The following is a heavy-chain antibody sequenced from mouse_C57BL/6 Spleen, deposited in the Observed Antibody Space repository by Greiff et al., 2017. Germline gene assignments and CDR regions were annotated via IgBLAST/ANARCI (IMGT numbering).Heavy chain of an antibody. Sequence: EVKLMESGTVLARPGASVKMSCKTSGYTFTSYWMHWVKQRPGQGLEWIGAIFPGNSDTSYNQKFKGKAKLTSVTSASTAYMELSSLTNEDSAVYYCTRSDEYDYAFDAMDDWGQGTSVTVSS. D-gene: IGHD2-4*01. CDR1: GYTFTSYW. V-gene: IGHV1-5*01. CDR3: TRSDEYDYAFDAMDD. CDR2: IFPGNSDT. J-gene: IGHJ4*01.